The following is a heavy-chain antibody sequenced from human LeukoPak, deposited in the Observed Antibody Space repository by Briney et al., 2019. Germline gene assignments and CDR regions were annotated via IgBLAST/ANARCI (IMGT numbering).Heavy chain of an antibody. CDR1: GGSISSSSYY. V-gene: IGHV4-39*07. CDR3: ARATSTGDPYRVDY. D-gene: IGHD7-27*01. J-gene: IGHJ4*02. Sequence: PSETLSLTCTVSGGSISSSSYYWGWIRQPPGKGLEWIGSIYYGGSTFYNPSLRSRVTISLDRSKSQFSLKLSSVTAADTAVYYCARATSTGDPYRVDYWGQGTLVTVSS. CDR2: IYYGGST.